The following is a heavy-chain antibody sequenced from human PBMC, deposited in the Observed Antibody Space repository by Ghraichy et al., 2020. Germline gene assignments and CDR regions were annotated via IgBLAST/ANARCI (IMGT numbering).Heavy chain of an antibody. V-gene: IGHV3-23*01. CDR1: GFTFSSYG. Sequence: SCAASGFTFSSYGMSWVRHAPGKGLEWVSTFSGSGAATYYADSVKGRFTISRDNSKNTLYLQMNSLRAEDTAVYYCAKDASIAARPYFFDYWGLGTLVTVSS. CDR3: AKDASIAARPYFFDY. D-gene: IGHD6-6*01. CDR2: FSGSGAAT. J-gene: IGHJ4*02.